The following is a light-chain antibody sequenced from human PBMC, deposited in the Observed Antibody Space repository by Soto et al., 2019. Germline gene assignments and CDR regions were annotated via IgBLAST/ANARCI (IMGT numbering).Light chain of an antibody. J-gene: IGKJ4*01. Sequence: EVVMTQSPATLSVSPGERATLSCRASQFVSTNLAWYQQKPGQAPRLLIYSASTRAAGIPDRFSGSGSGTEFTLTISSLQSEDCGVYYCQQFNNWPPLTFGGGTKVEIK. CDR1: QFVSTN. CDR3: QQFNNWPPLT. CDR2: SAS. V-gene: IGKV3-15*01.